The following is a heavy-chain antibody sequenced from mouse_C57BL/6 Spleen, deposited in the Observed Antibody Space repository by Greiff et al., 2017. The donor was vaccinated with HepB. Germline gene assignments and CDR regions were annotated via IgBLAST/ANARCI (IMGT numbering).Heavy chain of an antibody. Sequence: EVQGVESGGGLVKPGGSLKLSCAASGFTFSSYAMSWVRQTPEKRLEWVATISDGGSYTYYPDNVKGRFTISRDNAKNNLYLQMSHLKSEDTAMYYCASIVTRYWYFDVWGTGTTVTVSS. CDR3: ASIVTRYWYFDV. CDR2: ISDGGSYT. V-gene: IGHV5-4*01. CDR1: GFTFSSYA. D-gene: IGHD2-5*01. J-gene: IGHJ1*03.